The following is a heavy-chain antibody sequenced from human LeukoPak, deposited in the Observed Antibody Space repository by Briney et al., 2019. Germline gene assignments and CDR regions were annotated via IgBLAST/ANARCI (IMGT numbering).Heavy chain of an antibody. D-gene: IGHD2-2*01. CDR2: ISYDGSNK. CDR1: GFTFSNYG. J-gene: IGHJ6*02. Sequence: PGGSLRLSCAASGFTFSNYGMHWVRQAPGKGLEWVAVISYDGSNKYYADSVKGRFTFSRDSSKNTLYLQMSSLRAEDTAVCYCAKEKGIYCSSIDCSPGMDVWGQGTTVTVSS. CDR3: AKEKGIYCSSIDCSPGMDV. V-gene: IGHV3-30*18.